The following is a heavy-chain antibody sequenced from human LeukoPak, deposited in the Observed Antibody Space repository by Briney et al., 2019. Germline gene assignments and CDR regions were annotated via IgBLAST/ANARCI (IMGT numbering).Heavy chain of an antibody. V-gene: IGHV1-8*03. J-gene: IGHJ6*03. CDR3: ARGGVTGTYADYYYYYLDV. Sequence: ASVKVSCKTSGYTLSRYDINWVRQATGQRPEWMGWMSPNSGHTGYAPKFQGRVTFSRNTSVSTVYMELDILRSEDTAVYFCARGGVTGTYADYYYYYLDVWGKGTTVTVSS. CDR2: MSPNSGHT. CDR1: GYTLSRYD. D-gene: IGHD1-7*01.